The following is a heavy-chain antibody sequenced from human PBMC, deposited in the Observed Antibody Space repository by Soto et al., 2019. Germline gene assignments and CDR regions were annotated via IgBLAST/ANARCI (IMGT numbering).Heavy chain of an antibody. D-gene: IGHD2-15*01. CDR3: ARFGVVVAAGDY. Sequence: QVQLVQSGAEVKKPGASVKVSCKASGYTFTSYGISWVRQAPGQGLEWMGWISAYNGNTNYAQKLQVRVTMTTDTAASTGYRELRSLRSDDTAVYYCARFGVVVAAGDYWGQGTLVTVSS. CDR2: ISAYNGNT. J-gene: IGHJ4*02. V-gene: IGHV1-18*01. CDR1: GYTFTSYG.